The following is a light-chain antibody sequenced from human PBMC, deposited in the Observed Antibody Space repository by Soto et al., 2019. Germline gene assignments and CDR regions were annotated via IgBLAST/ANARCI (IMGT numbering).Light chain of an antibody. J-gene: IGLJ2*01. V-gene: IGLV3-16*01. CDR2: KDR. Sequence: SYELTQPPSVSVSLGQMARITCSGEALPKKYAYWYQQKSGQLPVLVIYKDRERPSGIPERFSGSSSGTIVTLTISGVQAEDEADYYCLSTDSNSTYVIFGGGTQLTVL. CDR1: ALPKKY. CDR3: LSTDSNSTYVI.